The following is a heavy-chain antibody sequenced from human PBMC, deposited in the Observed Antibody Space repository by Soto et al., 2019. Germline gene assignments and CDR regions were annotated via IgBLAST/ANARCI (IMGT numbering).Heavy chain of an antibody. Sequence: EVQLVESGGGLVQPGGSLRLSCAASGSTFSRYSMSWVRQAPGKGLEWVSYISSSSSAVYYADSVKGRFTISRDNAKNSLSLQMNSLRDEDTAVYYCARGLVRSYGMDVWGQGTTITVSS. V-gene: IGHV3-48*02. CDR1: GSTFSRYS. CDR3: ARGLVRSYGMDV. J-gene: IGHJ6*02. D-gene: IGHD3-10*01. CDR2: ISSSSSAV.